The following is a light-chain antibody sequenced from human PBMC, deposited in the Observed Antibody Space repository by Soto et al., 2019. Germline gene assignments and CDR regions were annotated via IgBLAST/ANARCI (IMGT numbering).Light chain of an antibody. CDR2: DAS. J-gene: IGKJ4*01. CDR3: QQRSNLTLT. V-gene: IGKV3-11*01. Sequence: EIVLTQSPATLSLSPWSRATLSCRASPSVSSYLAWYQQKPGQSPRLLIYDASNMATGIPSSFSGSGSGTDFTLTISRLEHEDSAVYYSQQRSNLTLTFGEGTKLEIK. CDR1: PSVSSY.